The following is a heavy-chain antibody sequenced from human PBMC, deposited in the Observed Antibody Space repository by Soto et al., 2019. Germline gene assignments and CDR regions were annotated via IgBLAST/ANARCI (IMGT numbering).Heavy chain of an antibody. V-gene: IGHV3-30-3*01. J-gene: IGHJ6*02. Sequence: GGSLRLSCAASGFTFSSYAMHWVRQAPGKGLEWVAVISYDGSNKYYADSVKGRFTISRDNSKNTLYLQMNSLRAEDTAVYYCARDEEWVDYYYYGMDVWGQGTTVTVSS. CDR2: ISYDGSNK. CDR3: ARDEEWVDYYYYGMDV. CDR1: GFTFSSYA. D-gene: IGHD2-8*01.